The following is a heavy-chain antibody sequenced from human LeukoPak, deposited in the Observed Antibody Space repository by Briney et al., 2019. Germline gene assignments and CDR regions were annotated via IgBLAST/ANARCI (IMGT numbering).Heavy chain of an antibody. D-gene: IGHD4-11*01. J-gene: IGHJ4*02. CDR2: ITSDGGST. CDR1: GFTFSSYA. CDR3: AKGPKCDSSYFFDY. Sequence: GYSLRLSCAVSGFTFSSYAMSWLRKAPEEALEWVSVITSDGGSTDYAASVQGRFTVTRDNSKNTLYLQMNSLRAEDTAVYYCAKGPKCDSSYFFDYWGQGTLVTVSS. V-gene: IGHV3-23*01.